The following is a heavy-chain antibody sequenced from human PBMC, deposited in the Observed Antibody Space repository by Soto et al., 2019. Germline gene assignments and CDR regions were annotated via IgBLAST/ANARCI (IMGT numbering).Heavy chain of an antibody. V-gene: IGHV1-18*01. CDR2: ISAYNGNT. D-gene: IGHD3-10*01. CDR1: GYTFTSSG. CDR3: ARDGDSGFGPLGYYGMDV. Sequence: ASVKVTCKASGYTFTSSGISWVRQAPGQGLEWMGWISAYNGNTNYAQKLQGRVTMTTDTSTSTAYMELRSLRSDDTAVYYCARDGDSGFGPLGYYGMDVWGQGTTVTVSS. J-gene: IGHJ6*02.